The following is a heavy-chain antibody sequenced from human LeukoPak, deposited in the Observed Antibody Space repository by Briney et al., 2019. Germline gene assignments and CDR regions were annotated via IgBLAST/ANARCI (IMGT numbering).Heavy chain of an antibody. J-gene: IGHJ3*02. CDR1: GGTFSSYA. V-gene: IGHV1-69*01. CDR3: ARDIMHYGDPDAFDI. D-gene: IGHD2-21*02. CDR2: IIPIFGTA. Sequence: ASVKVSCKASGGTFSSYATSWVRQAPGQGLEWMGGIIPIFGTANYAQKFQGRVTITADESTSTAYMELSSLRSEDAAVYYCARDIMHYGDPDAFDIWGQGTMVTVSS.